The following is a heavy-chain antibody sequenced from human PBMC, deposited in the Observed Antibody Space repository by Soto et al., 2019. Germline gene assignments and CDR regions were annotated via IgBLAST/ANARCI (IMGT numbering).Heavy chain of an antibody. CDR3: ARGVGPYSSSWYRYYYGMDV. CDR2: ISYDGSNK. V-gene: IGHV3-30-3*01. CDR1: GFTFSSYA. J-gene: IGHJ6*02. D-gene: IGHD6-13*01. Sequence: QVQLVESGGGVVQPGRSLRLSCAASGFTFSSYAMHWVRQAPGKGLGWVAVISYDGSNKYYADSVKGRFTISRDNSKNTLYLQMNSLSAEDTAVYYCARGVGPYSSSWYRYYYGMDVWGQGTTVTVFS.